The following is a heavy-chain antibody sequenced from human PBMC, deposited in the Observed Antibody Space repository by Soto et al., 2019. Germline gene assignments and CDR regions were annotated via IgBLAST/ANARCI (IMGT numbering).Heavy chain of an antibody. J-gene: IGHJ5*02. V-gene: IGHV4-31*03. Sequence: SETLSLTCTVSGGSISSGGYYWSWIRQRPGKGLEWIGYIYYSGSTYYNPSLKSRVTISVDTSKNQFSLKLSSVTAADTAVYYCARFHYDFWSGYSLNWFDPWGQGTLVTVSS. CDR2: IYYSGST. CDR3: ARFHYDFWSGYSLNWFDP. D-gene: IGHD3-3*01. CDR1: GGSISSGGYY.